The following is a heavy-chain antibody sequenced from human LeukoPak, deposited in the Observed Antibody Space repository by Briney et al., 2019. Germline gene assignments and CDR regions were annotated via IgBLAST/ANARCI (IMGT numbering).Heavy chain of an antibody. CDR2: INHSGST. CDR1: GGSFSGYY. V-gene: IGHV4-34*01. CDR3: ARGYRGSSWYPRWWFDP. D-gene: IGHD6-13*01. Sequence: SETLSLTCAVYGGSFSGYYWSWIRQPPGKGLKWFGEINHSGSTNYNPSLKSRVTISVDTSKNQFSLELSSVAAADTAVYYCARGYRGSSWYPRWWFDPWGQGTLVTVSS. J-gene: IGHJ5*02.